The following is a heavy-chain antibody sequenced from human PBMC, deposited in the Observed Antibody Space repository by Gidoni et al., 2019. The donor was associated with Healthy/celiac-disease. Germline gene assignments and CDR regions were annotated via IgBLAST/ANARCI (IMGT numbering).Heavy chain of an antibody. V-gene: IGHV4-34*01. J-gene: IGHJ4*02. D-gene: IGHD1-26*01. Sequence: QVQLQQWGAGLLKPSETLSLTCAVYGGSFSGYYWSWIRQPPGKGLEWIGEINHSGSTNYNPSLKSRVTISVDTSKNQFSLKLSSVTAADTAVYYCARGGGGAPFDYWGQGTLVTVSS. CDR1: GGSFSGYY. CDR3: ARGGGGAPFDY. CDR2: INHSGST.